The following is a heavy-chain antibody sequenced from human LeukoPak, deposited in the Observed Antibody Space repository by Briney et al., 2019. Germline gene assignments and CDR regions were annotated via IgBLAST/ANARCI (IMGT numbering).Heavy chain of an antibody. CDR3: ARDTPTAYCSGGSCYFDY. V-gene: IGHV4-61*02. D-gene: IGHD2-15*01. CDR2: IYTSGST. Sequence: TASETLSLTCTVSGGSISSGSYYWTWIRQPAGKGLEWIGRIYTSGSTDYNPSLRSRVTISIDRSENEFSLNLSSVTAADTAVYYCARDTPTAYCSGGSCYFDYWGQGTLVTVSS. J-gene: IGHJ4*02. CDR1: GGSISSGSYY.